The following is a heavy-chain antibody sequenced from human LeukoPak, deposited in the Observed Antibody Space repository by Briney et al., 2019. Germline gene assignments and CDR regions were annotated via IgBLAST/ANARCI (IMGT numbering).Heavy chain of an antibody. D-gene: IGHD3-22*01. CDR1: GGTFSSYA. J-gene: IGHJ4*02. V-gene: IGHV1-69*13. CDR2: IIPIFGTA. CDR3: ATPGQDYYDSSGYYYGNY. Sequence: ASVKVSCKASGGTFSSYAISWVRQAPGQGLEWMGGIIPIFGTANYAQKFQGRVTITADESTGTAYMELSSLRSEDTAVYYCATPGQDYYDSSGYYYGNYWGQGTLVTVSS.